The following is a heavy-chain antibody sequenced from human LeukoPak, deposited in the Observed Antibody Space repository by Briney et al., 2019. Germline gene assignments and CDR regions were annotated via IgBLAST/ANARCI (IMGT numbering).Heavy chain of an antibody. CDR2: IYYSGST. CDR3: ATYSGSLYYFDY. CDR1: GGSISGGGYY. D-gene: IGHD1-26*01. V-gene: IGHV4-31*03. Sequence: PSETLSLTCTVSGGSISGGGYYWSWIRQHPGKGLEWIGYIYYSGSTYYDPSLKSRVTISVDTSKNQFSLKLSSVTAADTAVYYCATYSGSLYYFDYWGQGTLVTVTS. J-gene: IGHJ4*02.